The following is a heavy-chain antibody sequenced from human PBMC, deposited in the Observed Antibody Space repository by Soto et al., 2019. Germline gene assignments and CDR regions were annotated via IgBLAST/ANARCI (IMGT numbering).Heavy chain of an antibody. J-gene: IGHJ6*02. CDR2: ISPKSGNI. V-gene: IGHV1-18*01. Sequence: QVHLVQSGAEVKKPGASVNVSCKTSGCTFTRNGISWVRQAPGQGLEWMGWISPKSGNIKYAQKFQGRVIMTTDTSTSTAYMELRSLRSDDTAVYYCVKDRDSNSWPSRDVWGPGTTVTVSS. CDR1: GCTFTRNG. CDR3: VKDRDSNSWPSRDV. D-gene: IGHD3-22*01.